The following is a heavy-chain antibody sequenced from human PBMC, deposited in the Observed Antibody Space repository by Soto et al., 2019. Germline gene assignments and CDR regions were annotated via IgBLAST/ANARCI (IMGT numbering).Heavy chain of an antibody. CDR3: AKGAARYFDY. Sequence: PGESLKISCKGTGYNFGGYWIGWVRQLPGKGLEWMGIIHPGASDTRYSPSFQGQVTIAADESTSTTYLQWRSLRGEDTGTYYCAKGAARYFDYWGRGTLVTVSS. J-gene: IGHJ4*02. CDR2: IHPGASDT. V-gene: IGHV5-51*01. CDR1: GYNFGGYW. D-gene: IGHD1-26*01.